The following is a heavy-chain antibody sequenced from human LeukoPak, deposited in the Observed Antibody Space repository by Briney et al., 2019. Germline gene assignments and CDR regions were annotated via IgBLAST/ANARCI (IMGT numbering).Heavy chain of an antibody. CDR2: IWYDGSNK. J-gene: IGHJ4*02. CDR1: GFTFSSYG. V-gene: IGHV3-33*01. Sequence: PGGSLRLSCAASGFTFSSYGMHWVRQAPGKGLEWVAVIWYDGSNKYYADSVKGRFTISRDNSKNTLYLQMNSLRAEDTAVYYCARDLGDDNWNDGFDYWGQGTLVTVSS. D-gene: IGHD1-20*01. CDR3: ARDLGDDNWNDGFDY.